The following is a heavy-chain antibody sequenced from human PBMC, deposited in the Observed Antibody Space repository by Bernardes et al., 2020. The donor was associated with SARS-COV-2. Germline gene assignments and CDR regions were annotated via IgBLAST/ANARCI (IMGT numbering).Heavy chain of an antibody. Sequence: VGSLRLSCAASGFTVSTNYMSWVRQAPGKGPEWVSVIYPGGNTYSADSVKGRFSISRDNSKNTMFLQMNGLTTEDTAVYFCVRDYPDPADWGQGTLVTFSS. CDR1: GFTVSTNY. J-gene: IGHJ4*02. D-gene: IGHD6-13*01. CDR3: VRDYPDPAD. CDR2: IYPGGNT. V-gene: IGHV3-66*01.